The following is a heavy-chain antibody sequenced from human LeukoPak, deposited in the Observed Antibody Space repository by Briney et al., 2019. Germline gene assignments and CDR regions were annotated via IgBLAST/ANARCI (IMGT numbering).Heavy chain of an antibody. J-gene: IGHJ6*03. CDR3: ARGVVVPAAMPFYYYYYMDV. V-gene: IGHV3-30*04. Sequence: RGCLRLSSAPSRFTPIRNAMHSGRAAPGTGVEWVAIISYDGSDKYYAGSLKGRFTISRDKSKNTLYLQMNSLRGEDTAVYYCARGVVVPAAMPFYYYYYMDVWGKETTVSISS. CDR1: RFTPIRNA. CDR2: ISYDGSDK. D-gene: IGHD2-2*01.